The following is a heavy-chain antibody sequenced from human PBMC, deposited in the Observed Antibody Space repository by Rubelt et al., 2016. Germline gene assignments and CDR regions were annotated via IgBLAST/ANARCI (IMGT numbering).Heavy chain of an antibody. Sequence: QVQLVQSGAEVKKPGSSVKVSCKASGGTFSSYAISWVRQAPGQGLEWMGGIIPIFGTANYAQKFQGRVTITADESTSTAYMELGSLGPEDRAVYYCARGDATVPRSYWYFDLWGRGNLVTVSS. D-gene: IGHD4-17*01. CDR2: IIPIFGTA. CDR3: ARGDATVPRSYWYFDL. J-gene: IGHJ2*01. V-gene: IGHV1-69*01. CDR1: GGTFSSYA.